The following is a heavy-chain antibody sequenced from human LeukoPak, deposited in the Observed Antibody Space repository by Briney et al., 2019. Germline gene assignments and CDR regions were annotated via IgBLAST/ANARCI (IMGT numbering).Heavy chain of an antibody. CDR2: ISYDGSNK. J-gene: IGHJ4*02. CDR3: AKDLDILTGYYNYYFDY. D-gene: IGHD3-9*01. CDR1: GFTFSSYG. V-gene: IGHV3-30*18. Sequence: PGRSLRLSCAASGFTFSSYGMHWVRQAPGKGLEWVAVISYDGSNKYYADSVKGRFTISRDNSKNTLYLQMNSLRAEDTAVYYCAKDLDILTGYYNYYFDYWGQGTLVTVSS.